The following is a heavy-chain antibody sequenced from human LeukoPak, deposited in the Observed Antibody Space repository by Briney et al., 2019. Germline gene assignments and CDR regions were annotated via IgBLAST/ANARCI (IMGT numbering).Heavy chain of an antibody. D-gene: IGHD2-21*01. CDR1: GFTFSSYS. Sequence: PGGSLRLSCAASGFTFSSYSMNWVRQAPGKGLEWVSSISSSSSYIYYADSVKGRFTISRDNAKNSLYLQMDSLRAEDTAIYYCTTDHVGAIVEFDSWGQGTLVTVSS. CDR3: TTDHVGAIVEFDS. V-gene: IGHV3-21*01. J-gene: IGHJ4*02. CDR2: ISSSSSYI.